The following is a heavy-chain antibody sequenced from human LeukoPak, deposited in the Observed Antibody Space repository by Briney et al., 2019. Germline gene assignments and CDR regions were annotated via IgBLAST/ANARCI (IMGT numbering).Heavy chain of an antibody. J-gene: IGHJ4*02. CDR1: GFSFSNYE. CDR3: VKEGDYGYYFDY. D-gene: IGHD3-16*01. V-gene: IGHV3-64D*06. CDR2: ISSNGGST. Sequence: GGSLRLSCAASGFSFSNYEMNWVRQAPGKGLEYVSTISSNGGSTYYADSVKGRFTISRDDSKNTLYLRMSSLRAEDTAVYYCVKEGDYGYYFDYWGQGTLVTVSS.